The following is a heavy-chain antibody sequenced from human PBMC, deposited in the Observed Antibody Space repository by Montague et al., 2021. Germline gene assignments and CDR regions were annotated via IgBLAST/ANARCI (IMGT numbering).Heavy chain of an antibody. D-gene: IGHD6-13*01. CDR3: ARGIVGTSWCETLDY. V-gene: IGHV3-11*01. CDR1: GFTFSDYY. J-gene: IGHJ4*02. CDR2: ISSSGTTI. Sequence: SLRLSCAASGFTFSDYYMSWIRQAPGKGLEWVSYISSSGTTIYYADSVKGRFTISRDNAKNSLYLQMNSLRAEDTAVYYCARGIVGTSWCETLDYWGQGTLVTVSS.